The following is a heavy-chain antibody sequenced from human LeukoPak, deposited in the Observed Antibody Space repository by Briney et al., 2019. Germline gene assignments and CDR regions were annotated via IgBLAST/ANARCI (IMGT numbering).Heavy chain of an antibody. CDR2: ISWNSGSI. Sequence: PGGSLRLSCAASGFTFDDYAMHWVRQAPGKGLEWVSGISWNSGSIGYADSVKGRFTISRDNAKNSLYLQMNSLRAEDTALYYSAKGVEVVPAAAHYFDYWGQGTLVTVSS. D-gene: IGHD2-2*01. CDR3: AKGVEVVPAAAHYFDY. CDR1: GFTFDDYA. V-gene: IGHV3-9*01. J-gene: IGHJ4*02.